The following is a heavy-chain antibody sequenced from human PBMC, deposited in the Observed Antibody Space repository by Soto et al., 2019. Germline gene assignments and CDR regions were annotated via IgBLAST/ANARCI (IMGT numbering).Heavy chain of an antibody. J-gene: IGHJ6*02. D-gene: IGHD6-13*01. CDR3: ARLTDSTSTNLLHVVAV. CDR2: IYPGDSDT. Sequence: PGESLKISCKGSGYTFTNNWIGWVRQMPGKGLEWMGIIYPGDSDTRYSPSFQGQVTISADKSISTANLQWSSLKASDTATYYCARLTDSTSTNLLHVVAVWGQGTTVTVSS. V-gene: IGHV5-51*01. CDR1: GYTFTNNW.